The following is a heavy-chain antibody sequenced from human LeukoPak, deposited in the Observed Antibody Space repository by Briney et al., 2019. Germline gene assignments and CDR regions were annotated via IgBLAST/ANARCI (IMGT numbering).Heavy chain of an antibody. CDR2: ISSSGSTI. V-gene: IGHV3-11*01. D-gene: IGHD3-22*01. J-gene: IGHJ4*02. CDR1: GFTFSDYY. CDR3: AKDYYHDSSGYYYFDY. Sequence: GGSLRLSCAASGFTFSDYYMSWIRQAPGKGLEWVSYISSSGSTIYYADSVKGRFTISRDNSKNTLYLQMNSLRAEDTAVYYCAKDYYHDSSGYYYFDYWGQGTLVTVSS.